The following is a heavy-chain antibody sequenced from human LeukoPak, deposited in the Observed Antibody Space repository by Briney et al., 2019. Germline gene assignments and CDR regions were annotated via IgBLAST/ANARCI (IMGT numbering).Heavy chain of an antibody. V-gene: IGHV3-23*01. CDR1: GFTFSSYA. CDR3: ANDGDRGSYSNWFGP. J-gene: IGHJ5*02. Sequence: GGSLRLSCAASGFTFSSYAMSWVRQAPGKGLEWVSAISGSGGSTYYADSVKGRFTISRDNSKNTLYLQMNSLRAEDTAVYYCANDGDRGSYSNWFGPWGQGTLVTVSS. CDR2: ISGSGGST. D-gene: IGHD1-26*01.